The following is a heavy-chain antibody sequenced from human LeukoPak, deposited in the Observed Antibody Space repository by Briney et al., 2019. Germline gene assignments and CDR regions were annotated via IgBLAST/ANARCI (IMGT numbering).Heavy chain of an antibody. Sequence: TGGSLRLSCEASGFTFSYYDMHWVRQAPGKGLEWAAVIWYDGNNKYYADSVKGRFTISRDNAKNTLYLQMNSLRAEDTAVYYCARVRGQLWFADGFDIWGQGTMATVSS. D-gene: IGHD3-10*01. CDR3: ARVRGQLWFADGFDI. CDR1: GFTFSYYD. CDR2: IWYDGNNK. J-gene: IGHJ3*02. V-gene: IGHV3-33*01.